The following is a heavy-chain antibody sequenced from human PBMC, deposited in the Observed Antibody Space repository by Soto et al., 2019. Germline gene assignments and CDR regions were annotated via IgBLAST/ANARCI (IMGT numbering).Heavy chain of an antibody. V-gene: IGHV6-1*01. CDR3: ARTLAGPRDS. J-gene: IGHJ4*02. D-gene: IGHD3-10*01. CDR2: TYYRSKRYT. Sequence: SPTLSLTCAISGDSVSSYIAAWDWIRQSPSRGLEWLGRTYYRSKRYTDYAVSVRSRITINPDTSENQFTLQLISMTPEDTAVYYCARTLAGPRDSWGQGTLLTVSS. CDR1: GDSVSSYIAA.